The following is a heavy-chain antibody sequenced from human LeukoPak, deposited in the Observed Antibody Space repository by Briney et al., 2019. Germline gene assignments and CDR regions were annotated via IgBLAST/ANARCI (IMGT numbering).Heavy chain of an antibody. CDR2: IQYDGTNK. CDR1: GFTFSSYV. D-gene: IGHD2-2*01. V-gene: IGHV3-30*02. CDR3: AKMKYQLLSYFDY. Sequence: GGSLRLSCAASGFTFSSYVMHWVRQAPGKGLEWVTFIQYDGTNKYYADSVKGRFTVSRDNSKNTLYLQMNSLRVEDTAVYYCAKMKYQLLSYFDYWGQGTLVTVSS. J-gene: IGHJ4*02.